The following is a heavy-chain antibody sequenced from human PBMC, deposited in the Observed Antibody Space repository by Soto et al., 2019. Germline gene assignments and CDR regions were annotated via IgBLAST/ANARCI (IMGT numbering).Heavy chain of an antibody. Sequence: LSLTCTVSGASISYGGFSWSWIRQSPGKGLEWIGYISHLENTYLHPSFKSRLTMSIDRTRNQFSLKLSSVTAADMAVYYCARGGGYDSFDFWGQGVLVTVS. CDR1: GASISYGGFS. D-gene: IGHD5-12*01. CDR2: ISHLENT. V-gene: IGHV4-30-2*06. J-gene: IGHJ4*02. CDR3: ARGGGYDSFDF.